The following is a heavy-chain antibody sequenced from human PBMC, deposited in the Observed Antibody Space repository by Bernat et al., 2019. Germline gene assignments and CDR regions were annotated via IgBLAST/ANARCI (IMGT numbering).Heavy chain of an antibody. V-gene: IGHV3-30*18. D-gene: IGHD2-21*01. CDR3: AKEANAYCGGDCYSFDY. CDR1: GFTFSSYG. CDR2: ISYNGSNK. J-gene: IGHJ4*02. Sequence: QVQLVESGGGVVQPGRSLRLSCAASGFTFSSYGMHWVRQAPGKGLEWVAVISYNGSNKYYVESVKGQFTITRDNSKNTLYLKMNSVRAEDTSVYYCAKEANAYCGGDCYSFDYWGQGTLVTVSS.